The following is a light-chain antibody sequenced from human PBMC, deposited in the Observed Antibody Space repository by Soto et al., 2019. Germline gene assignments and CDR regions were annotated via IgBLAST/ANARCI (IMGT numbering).Light chain of an antibody. Sequence: QPALTQPASVSGSPGQSITISCTGTSSDVGSYNLVSWYQQRPGKGPKVMIYEGSKRPSGVSNRFSGSKSGNTASLTISELQAEDEADYYCCSYAGGSTYVVFGGGTKLTVL. CDR2: EGS. CDR3: CSYAGGSTYVV. V-gene: IGLV2-23*01. CDR1: SSDVGSYNL. J-gene: IGLJ2*01.